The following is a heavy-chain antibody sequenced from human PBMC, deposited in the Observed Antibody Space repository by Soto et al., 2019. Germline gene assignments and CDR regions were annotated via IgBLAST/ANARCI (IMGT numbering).Heavy chain of an antibody. CDR2: ISYDGSNK. J-gene: IGHJ4*02. D-gene: IGHD6-19*01. Sequence: PGGSLRLSCAASGFTFSSYGMHWVRQAPGKGLEWVAVISYDGSNKYYADSVKGRFTISRDNSKNTLYLQMNSLRAEDTAVYYCAMGGWYYLDYWGQGTLVTVSS. CDR1: GFTFSSYG. CDR3: AMGGWYYLDY. V-gene: IGHV3-30*03.